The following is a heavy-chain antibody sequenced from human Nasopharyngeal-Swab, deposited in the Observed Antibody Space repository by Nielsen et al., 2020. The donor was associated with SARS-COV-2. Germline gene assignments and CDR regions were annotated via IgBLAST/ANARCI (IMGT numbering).Heavy chain of an antibody. D-gene: IGHD7-27*01. CDR3: AKHSPHSPPGDRVFDY. CDR2: ISSSSSYI. J-gene: IGHJ4*02. V-gene: IGHV3-21*04. Sequence: GESLKISCAASGFTFSSYSMNWVRQAPGKGLEWVSSISSSSSYIYHADSLKGRFTISRDNSKNMLFLQMNSLTADDTAVYYCAKHSPHSPPGDRVFDYWGRGTLVTVSS. CDR1: GFTFSSYS.